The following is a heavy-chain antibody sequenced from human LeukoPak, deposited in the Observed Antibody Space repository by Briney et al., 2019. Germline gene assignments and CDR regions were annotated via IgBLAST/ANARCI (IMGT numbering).Heavy chain of an antibody. CDR1: GGSFSGYY. D-gene: IGHD6-19*01. CDR2: INHSGST. CDR3: ARSIAVAGSQPAFDY. J-gene: IGHJ4*02. V-gene: IGHV4-34*01. Sequence: KSSETLSLTCAVYGGSFSGYYWSWIRQPPGKGLEWIGEINHSGSTNYNPSLKSRVTISVDTSKNQFSLKLSSVTAADTAVYYCARSIAVAGSQPAFDYWGQGTLVTVSS.